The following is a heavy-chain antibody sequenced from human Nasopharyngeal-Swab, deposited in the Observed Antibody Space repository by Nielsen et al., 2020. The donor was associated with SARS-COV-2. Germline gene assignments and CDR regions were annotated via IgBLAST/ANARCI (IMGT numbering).Heavy chain of an antibody. CDR3: ARDYDSSGYPVTPDYYYYMDV. J-gene: IGHJ6*03. CDR1: GGTFSSYA. D-gene: IGHD3-22*01. V-gene: IGHV1-69*13. CDR2: IIPIFGTA. Sequence: SVKVSCKASGGTFSSYAISWVRQAPGQGLEWMGGIIPIFGTANYAQKFQGRVTITADESTGTAYMELSSLRSEDTAVYYCARDYDSSGYPVTPDYYYYMDVWGKGTTVTVSS.